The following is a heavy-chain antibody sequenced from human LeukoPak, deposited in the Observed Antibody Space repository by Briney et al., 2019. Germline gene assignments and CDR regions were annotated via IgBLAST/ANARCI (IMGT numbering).Heavy chain of an antibody. V-gene: IGHV3-21*04. D-gene: IGHD5-24*01. J-gene: IGHJ4*02. CDR3: AKGIASDGYNFNRFDY. CDR2: ISSSSAYI. CDR1: GFTFNSYS. Sequence: PGGSLRLSCAASGFTFNSYSMSWVRQTPGKGLEWVSSISSSSAYIYYADSVKGRFTISRDNSKNTLYLQMNSLRAEDTAVYYCAKGIASDGYNFNRFDYWGQGTLVTVSS.